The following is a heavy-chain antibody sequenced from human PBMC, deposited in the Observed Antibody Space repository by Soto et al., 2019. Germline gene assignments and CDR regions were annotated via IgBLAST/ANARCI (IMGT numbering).Heavy chain of an antibody. CDR2: IYYSGST. D-gene: IGHD3-10*01. V-gene: IGHV4-31*03. J-gene: IGHJ6*02. CDR1: GGSISSGGYY. CDR3: ARASMVRGVYLSYGMDV. Sequence: SETLSLTCTVSGGSISSGGYYWSWIRQHPGKGLEWIGYIYYSGSTYYNPSLKSRVTISVDTSKNQFSLKLSSVTAADTAVYYCARASMVRGVYLSYGMDVWGQGTTVTVSS.